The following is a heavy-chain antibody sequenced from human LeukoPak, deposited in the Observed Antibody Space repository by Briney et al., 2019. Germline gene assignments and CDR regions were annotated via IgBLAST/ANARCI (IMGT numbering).Heavy chain of an antibody. Sequence: PGGSLRLSCAASGFTFSTHTMNWVRQPPGKGLQWVSSISGRGGTYYADSVKGRFTISRDNSKNTLYLQMNSLRAEDTAVYYCAKEYSGFGGTFDYWGQGTLVTVSS. D-gene: IGHD5-12*01. J-gene: IGHJ4*02. CDR2: ISGRGGT. CDR3: AKEYSGFGGTFDY. CDR1: GFTFSTHT. V-gene: IGHV3-23*01.